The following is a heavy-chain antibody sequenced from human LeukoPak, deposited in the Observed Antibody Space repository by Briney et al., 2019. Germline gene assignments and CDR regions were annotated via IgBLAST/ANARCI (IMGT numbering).Heavy chain of an antibody. V-gene: IGHV4-38-2*02. D-gene: IGHD3-22*01. CDR2: IYHSGST. CDR3: ARVYDSSGYQRDY. Sequence: SETLSLTCTVSGYSISSGYYWGWIRQPPGKGLEWIGSIYHSGSTYYNPSLKSRVTISVDTSKNQFSLKLSSVTAADTAVYYCARVYDSSGYQRDYWGQGTLVTVSS. J-gene: IGHJ4*02. CDR1: GYSISSGYY.